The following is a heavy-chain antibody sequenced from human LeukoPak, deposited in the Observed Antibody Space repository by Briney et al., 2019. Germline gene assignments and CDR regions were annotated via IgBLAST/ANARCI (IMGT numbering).Heavy chain of an antibody. J-gene: IGHJ3*02. V-gene: IGHV4-39*07. CDR2: IYYSGST. CDR3: ARFGSSTWYKGAFDI. Sequence: SETLSLTCTVSGGSISSSSYYWGWIRQPPGKGLEWIGTIYYSGSTYYNPSLKSRVTISLDTSKKQFSLNLTFVTAADTAVYYCARFGSSTWYKGAFDIWGQGTMVTVAS. CDR1: GGSISSSSYY. D-gene: IGHD6-13*01.